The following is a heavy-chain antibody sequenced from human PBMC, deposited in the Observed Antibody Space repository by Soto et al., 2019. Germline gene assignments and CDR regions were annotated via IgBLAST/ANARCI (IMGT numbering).Heavy chain of an antibody. V-gene: IGHV4-59*12. CDR1: GGSISSYY. CDR3: ARNYYYYGMDV. CDR2: IYYSGST. Sequence: PSETLSLTCTVSGGSISSYYWSWIRQPPGKGLEWIGYIYYSGSTNYNPSLKSRVTISVDKSKNQFSLKLSSVTAADTAVYYCARNYYYYGMDVWGQGTTVTVSS. J-gene: IGHJ6*02.